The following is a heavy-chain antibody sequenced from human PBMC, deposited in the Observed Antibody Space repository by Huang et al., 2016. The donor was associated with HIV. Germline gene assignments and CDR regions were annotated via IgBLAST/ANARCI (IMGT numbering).Heavy chain of an antibody. CDR1: EDSVSANTVP. D-gene: IGHD3-22*01. J-gene: IGHJ4*02. CDR3: ARGHDFYYDRRGYSFDY. CDR2: TYYGSKWYY. Sequence: QVQLQQSGPGLLKPSQTLSLTCAISEDSVSANTVPWNWIRKSPARGLEWFGRTYYGSKWYYDYAESVKSRITIDAETSKNHISLQLKSVVPEDTAVYFCARGHDFYYDRRGYSFDYWGQGSLVTVSS. V-gene: IGHV6-1*01.